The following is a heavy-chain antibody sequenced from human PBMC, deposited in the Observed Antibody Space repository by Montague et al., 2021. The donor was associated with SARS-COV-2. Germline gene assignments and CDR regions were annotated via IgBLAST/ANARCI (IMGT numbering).Heavy chain of an antibody. CDR1: GFTLSGSW. CDR3: ARDIAGDAFYYVDV. D-gene: IGHD3-10*01. V-gene: IGHV3-74*01. J-gene: IGHJ6*03. CDR2: DNYGSTT. Sequence: SLRLSCAASGFTLSGSWMHWVRQAPGKGLVWVSDNYGSTTNYAASVKGRFTISRDNAKNTVYLQMNSLRAEDTAVYYCARDIAGDAFYYVDVWGRGTTVTVSS.